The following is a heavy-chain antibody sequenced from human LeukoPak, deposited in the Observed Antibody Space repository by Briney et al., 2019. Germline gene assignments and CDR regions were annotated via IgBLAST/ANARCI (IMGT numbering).Heavy chain of an antibody. J-gene: IGHJ3*02. Sequence: QAPGQXXXXXGIINPSGGSTSYAQKFQGRVTMTRDTSTSTVYMELSSLRSEDTAVYYCARGLSMADAFDIWGQGTMVTVSS. CDR3: ARGLSMADAFDI. V-gene: IGHV1-46*01. D-gene: IGHD3-10*01. CDR2: INPSGGST.